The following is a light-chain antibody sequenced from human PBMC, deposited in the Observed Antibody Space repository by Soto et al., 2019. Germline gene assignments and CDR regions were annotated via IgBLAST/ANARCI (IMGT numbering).Light chain of an antibody. CDR2: EVS. CDR3: CSYAGSRTYV. Sequence: QSVLTQPVSVSGSPGQSITISCTGTSSDVGSYNLVSWYQQHPGKAPKLIIYEVSKRPSGVSNGFSSSKSGNTASLTISGLQAEDEADYYCCSYAGSRTYVFGTGAKVTLL. CDR1: SSDVGSYNL. V-gene: IGLV2-23*02. J-gene: IGLJ1*01.